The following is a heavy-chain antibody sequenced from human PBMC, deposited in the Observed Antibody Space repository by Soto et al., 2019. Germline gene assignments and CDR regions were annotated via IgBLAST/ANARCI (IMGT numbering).Heavy chain of an antibody. CDR3: AKDPYSGYVFDY. CDR2: ISVSGGST. CDR1: GFTFSSYA. Sequence: GGSLRLSCAASGFTFSSYAMSWVRQAPGKGLEWVSAISVSGGSTYYADSVKGRFTISRDNSKNTLYLQMNSLRAEDTAVYYCAKDPYSGYVFDYWGQGTLVTVSS. V-gene: IGHV3-23*01. D-gene: IGHD5-12*01. J-gene: IGHJ4*02.